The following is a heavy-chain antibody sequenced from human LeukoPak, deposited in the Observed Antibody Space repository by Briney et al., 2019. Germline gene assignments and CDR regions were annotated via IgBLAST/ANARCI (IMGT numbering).Heavy chain of an antibody. CDR1: GGSISSYY. J-gene: IGHJ5*02. CDR3: ARARVDTATISTDHWFDP. D-gene: IGHD5-18*01. Sequence: SETLSLTCTVSGGSISSYYWSWIRRPPGKGLEWIGYIYYSGSTNYNPSLKSRVTISVDTSKNQFSLKLSSVTAADTAVYYCARARVDTATISTDHWFDPWGQGTLVTVSS. CDR2: IYYSGST. V-gene: IGHV4-59*01.